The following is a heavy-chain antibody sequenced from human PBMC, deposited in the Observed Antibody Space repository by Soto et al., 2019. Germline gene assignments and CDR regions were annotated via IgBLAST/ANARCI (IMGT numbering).Heavy chain of an antibody. D-gene: IGHD3-16*01. V-gene: IGHV3-74*01. CDR2: MNRDGSST. Sequence: PGGSLRLSCAASGFTFSQYWMHWARQVPGEGPVWVSRMNRDGSSTSYADSVKGRFTISRDNAKSTLFLQMNSLRAEDTAVYYCVRAELRSYFYYGLDVWGQGTTVTVSS. CDR3: VRAELRSYFYYGLDV. CDR1: GFTFSQYW. J-gene: IGHJ6*02.